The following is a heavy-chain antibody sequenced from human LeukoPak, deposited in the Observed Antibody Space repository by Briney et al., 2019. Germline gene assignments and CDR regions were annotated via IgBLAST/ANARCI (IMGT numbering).Heavy chain of an antibody. CDR1: GFTFRNYG. V-gene: IGHV3-23*01. Sequence: GGSLRLSCEASGFTFRNYGMSWVRQAPGKGLECVSGISGSSASTYYADSVKGRFTISRDNSKNTVYLQMHSLGAEDTAVYYCAKDAETAVAGIDYWGQGTLVTVSS. CDR2: ISGSSAST. J-gene: IGHJ4*02. D-gene: IGHD6-19*01. CDR3: AKDAETAVAGIDY.